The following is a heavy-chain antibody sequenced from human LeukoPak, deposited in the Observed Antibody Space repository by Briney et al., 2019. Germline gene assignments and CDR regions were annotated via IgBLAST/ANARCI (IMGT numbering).Heavy chain of an antibody. CDR2: INWNGDST. D-gene: IGHD3-10*01. CDR3: ARNYYYNYMDV. V-gene: IGHV3-20*01. CDR1: GFTFDDYG. J-gene: IGHJ6*03. Sequence: GGSLRLSCAASGFTFDDYGMSWVRQAPGKGLEWVSGINWNGDSTGYADSVKGRFTIYRDNAKNSLYLQMNSLRAEDTALYHCARNYYYNYMDVWGKGTTVTIPS.